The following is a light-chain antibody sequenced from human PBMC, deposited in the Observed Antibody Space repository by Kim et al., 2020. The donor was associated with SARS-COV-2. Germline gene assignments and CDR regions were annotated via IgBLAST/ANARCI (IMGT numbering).Light chain of an antibody. V-gene: IGKV6-21*01. Sequence: SVTPKEKVTITCRASQSIGSSLHWYQQKPDQSPKLLIKYASQSFSGVPSRFSGSGSGTDFTLTINSLEAEDAATYYCHQSNNFPLTFGGGTKLEI. CDR2: YAS. J-gene: IGKJ4*01. CDR1: QSIGSS. CDR3: HQSNNFPLT.